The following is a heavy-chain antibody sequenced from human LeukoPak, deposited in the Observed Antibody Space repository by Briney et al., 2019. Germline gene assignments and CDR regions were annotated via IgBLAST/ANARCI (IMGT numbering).Heavy chain of an antibody. D-gene: IGHD6-13*01. CDR2: ISGSGGST. CDR1: GFTFSSYA. V-gene: IGHV3-23*01. J-gene: IGHJ4*02. CDR3: AKHWRGTWYSAYYFDS. Sequence: QTGGSLRLSCAASGFTFSSYAMSWVRQAPGKGLEWVSAISGSGGSTYYADSVKGRFTISRDNSKNTLYLQMNSLRAEDTAVYYCAKHWRGTWYSAYYFDSWGQGTLVTVSS.